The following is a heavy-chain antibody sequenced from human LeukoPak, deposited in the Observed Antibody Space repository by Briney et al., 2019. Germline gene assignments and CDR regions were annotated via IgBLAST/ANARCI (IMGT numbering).Heavy chain of an antibody. CDR3: AKENEHRSGLYFDY. CDR1: GFTFSSYG. Sequence: GGSLRLSCAASGFTFSSYGMHWVRQAPGKGLEWVAVISYDESNKYYADSVKGRFTISRDNSKNTLYLQMNSLRAEDTAVYYCAKENEHRSGLYFDYWGQGTLVTVSS. J-gene: IGHJ4*02. CDR2: ISYDESNK. D-gene: IGHD3-22*01. V-gene: IGHV3-30*18.